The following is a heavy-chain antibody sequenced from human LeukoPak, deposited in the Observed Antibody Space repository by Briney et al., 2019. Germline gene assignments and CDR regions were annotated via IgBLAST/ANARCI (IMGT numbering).Heavy chain of an antibody. Sequence: PSETLSLTCAVYGGSFSGYYWSWIRQPPGKGLEWIGEINHSGSTNYNPSLKSRVTISVDTSKNQFSLKLSSVTAADTAVYYYARHYGYYYGSGRTYYFDYWGQGTLVTVSS. D-gene: IGHD3-10*01. CDR2: INHSGST. J-gene: IGHJ4*02. CDR3: ARHYGYYYGSGRTYYFDY. CDR1: GGSFSGYY. V-gene: IGHV4-34*01.